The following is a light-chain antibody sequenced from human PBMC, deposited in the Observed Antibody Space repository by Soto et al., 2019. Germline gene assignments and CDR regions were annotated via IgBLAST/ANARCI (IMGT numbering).Light chain of an antibody. CDR1: QSISSW. J-gene: IGKJ1*01. CDR3: QPYNNYWT. V-gene: IGKV1-5*01. Sequence: DVHITPSRSTLSASVEYRVFLSFRASQSISSWLAWYQQKPGKAPKLLIYDASSLESGVPSRFSGSGSATEFTLTISSLQPDDFATYYCQPYNNYWTFGQGTKVDIK. CDR2: DAS.